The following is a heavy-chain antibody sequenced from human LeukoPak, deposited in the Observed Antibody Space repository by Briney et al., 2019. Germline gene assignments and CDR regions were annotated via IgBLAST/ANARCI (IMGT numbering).Heavy chain of an antibody. CDR3: ASSRYDSSGYYGIIGY. V-gene: IGHV3-23*01. D-gene: IGHD3-22*01. CDR1: GFTFSSYA. Sequence: GGSLRLSCAASGFTFSSYAMSWVRQAPGKGLEWVSTISSSGGTTYYADSVKGRFTISRDNAKNSLYLQMNSLRAEDTALYYCASSRYDSSGYYGIIGYWGQGTLVTVSS. CDR2: ISSSGGTT. J-gene: IGHJ4*02.